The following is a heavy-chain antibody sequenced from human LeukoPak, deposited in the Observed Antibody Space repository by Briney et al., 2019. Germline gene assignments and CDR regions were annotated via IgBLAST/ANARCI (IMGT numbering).Heavy chain of an antibody. CDR3: AKRPTIFGVVIRPRYYMDV. V-gene: IGHV3-23*01. Sequence: GGSLRLSCAASGFTFSSYSMNWVRQAPGKGLEWVSAISGSGGSTYYADSVKGRFTISRDNSKNTLYLQMNSLRAEDTAVYYCAKRPTIFGVVIRPRYYMDVWGKGTTVTVSS. D-gene: IGHD3-3*01. CDR1: GFTFSSYS. J-gene: IGHJ6*03. CDR2: ISGSGGST.